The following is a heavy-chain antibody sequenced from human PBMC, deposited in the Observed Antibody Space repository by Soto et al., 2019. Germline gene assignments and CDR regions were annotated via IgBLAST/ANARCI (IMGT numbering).Heavy chain of an antibody. V-gene: IGHV1-24*01. CDR3: ATGVLFRGIPARQPFHY. J-gene: IGHJ4*02. D-gene: IGHD6-6*01. CDR2: FDPEDGET. CDR1: GYTLTELS. Sequence: ASVKVSCKVSGYTLTELSMHWVRQAPGKGLEWMGGFDPEDGETIYAQKFQGRVTITEDTSTDTAYMELSSLRSEDTAVYYCATGVLFRGIPARQPFHYWGQGTPVSGSS.